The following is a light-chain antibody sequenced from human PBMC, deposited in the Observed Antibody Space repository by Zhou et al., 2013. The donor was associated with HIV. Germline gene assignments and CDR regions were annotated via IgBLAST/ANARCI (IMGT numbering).Light chain of an antibody. CDR1: QSVSNK. V-gene: IGKV3-15*01. J-gene: IGKJ2*03. Sequence: DIVLTQSPATLSVSPGERVTLSCRASQSVSNKLAWYQQKPGQSPRLLIFDASTRATGVPARFIGGGSGTDFTLTVSSLQSEDFAIYFCQHYNDWCSFGQGTKL. CDR3: QHYNDWCS. CDR2: DAS.